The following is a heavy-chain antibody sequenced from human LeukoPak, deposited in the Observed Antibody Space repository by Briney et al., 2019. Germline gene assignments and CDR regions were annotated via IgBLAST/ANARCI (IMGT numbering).Heavy chain of an antibody. J-gene: IGHJ5*02. Sequence: SVKVSCKASGGTFSSNAISLLRQAPGQGLEWMGGIIPIFGTANYAQKFQGRVTITADESTSTAYMELSSLRSEDTAVYYCARRKFLGWFDPWGQGTLVTVSS. CDR2: IIPIFGTA. CDR1: GGTFSSNA. V-gene: IGHV1-69*01. CDR3: ARRKFLGWFDP. D-gene: IGHD7-27*01.